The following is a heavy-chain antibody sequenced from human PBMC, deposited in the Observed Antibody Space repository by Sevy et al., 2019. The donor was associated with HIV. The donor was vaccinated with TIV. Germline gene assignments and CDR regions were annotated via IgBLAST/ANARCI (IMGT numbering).Heavy chain of an antibody. J-gene: IGHJ6*02. CDR2: ISNDGSNK. V-gene: IGHV3-30-3*01. D-gene: IGHD3-22*01. Sequence: GGSLRLSCSASGFIFSSYAMHWVRQAPGKGLEWVAVISNDGSNKYYADSVKGRFTISRDNSKNTLYLQVNSLRPEDTAVYYCARGDRTTVVTPSDYYYYGMDVWGQGTTVTVSS. CDR3: ARGDRTTVVTPSDYYYYGMDV. CDR1: GFIFSSYA.